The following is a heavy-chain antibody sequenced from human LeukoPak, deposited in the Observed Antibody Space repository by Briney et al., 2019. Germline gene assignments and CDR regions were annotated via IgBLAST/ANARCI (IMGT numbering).Heavy chain of an antibody. Sequence: GGSLRLSCAASGFTFSSYGMHWVRQAPGKGLEPVAVISYDGSNKYYADSVKGRFTISRDNSKNTLYLQMNSLRAEDTAVYYCAKDRYYYGSGSPGWFDPWGQGTLVTVSS. CDR1: GFTFSSYG. CDR3: AKDRYYYGSGSPGWFDP. CDR2: ISYDGSNK. J-gene: IGHJ5*02. D-gene: IGHD3-10*01. V-gene: IGHV3-30*18.